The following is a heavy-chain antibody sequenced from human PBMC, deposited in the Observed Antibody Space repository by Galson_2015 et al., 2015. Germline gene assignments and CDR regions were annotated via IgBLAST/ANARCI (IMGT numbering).Heavy chain of an antibody. Sequence: SLRLSCAASGFTFSSYWMSWVRQAPGKGLEWVANIKQDGSEKYYVDSVKGRFTISRDNAKNSLYLQMNSLRAEDTAVYYCARGGYSSSWYEVGEEDYWGQGTLVTVSS. CDR1: GFTFSSYW. CDR3: ARGGYSSSWYEVGEEDY. J-gene: IGHJ4*02. V-gene: IGHV3-7*01. CDR2: IKQDGSEK. D-gene: IGHD6-13*01.